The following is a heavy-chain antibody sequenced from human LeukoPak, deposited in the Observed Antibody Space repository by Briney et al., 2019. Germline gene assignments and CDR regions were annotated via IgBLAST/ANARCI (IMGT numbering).Heavy chain of an antibody. V-gene: IGHV3-7*01. CDR3: ARDTRTFDY. CDR2: IKQDGSEK. CDR1: GFTFSRYR. J-gene: IGHJ4*02. D-gene: IGHD1-26*01. Sequence: GGSLRLSCAASGFTFSRYRMNWVRQAPEKGLEWVANIKQDGSEKYYVDSVKGRFTISRDNAKNPLFLQMNSLRAEDTAVYYCARDTRTFDYWGQGTLVTVSS.